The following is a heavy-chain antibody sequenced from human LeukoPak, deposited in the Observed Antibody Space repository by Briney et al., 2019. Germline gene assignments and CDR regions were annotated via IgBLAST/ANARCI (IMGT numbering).Heavy chain of an antibody. CDR1: GGTFSSYA. J-gene: IGHJ4*02. Sequence: ASVKVSRKASGGTFSSYAISWVRQAPGQGLEWMGRIIPILGIANYAQKFQGRVTITADKSTSTAYMELSSLRSEDTAVYYCARAPGYSGYDFLDYWGQGTLVTVSS. V-gene: IGHV1-69*04. D-gene: IGHD5-12*01. CDR3: ARAPGYSGYDFLDY. CDR2: IIPILGIA.